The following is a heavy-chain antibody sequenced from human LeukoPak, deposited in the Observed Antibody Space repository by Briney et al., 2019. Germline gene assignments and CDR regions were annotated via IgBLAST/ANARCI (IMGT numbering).Heavy chain of an antibody. J-gene: IGHJ5*02. V-gene: IGHV4-59*08. CDR2: IYYSGST. CDR3: ARAYSSSWYWNWFDP. Sequence: SETLSLTCTVSGGSISNKYWSWIRQPPGKGLEWIGYIYYSGSTNYNPSLKSRVTILVDTSKNQFSLKLNSVTAADTAFYYCARAYSSSWYWNWFDPWGQGTLVTVSS. D-gene: IGHD6-13*01. CDR1: GGSISNKY.